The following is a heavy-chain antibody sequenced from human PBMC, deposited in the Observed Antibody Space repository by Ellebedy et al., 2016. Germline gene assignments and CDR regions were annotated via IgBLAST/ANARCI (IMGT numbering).Heavy chain of an antibody. J-gene: IGHJ4*02. CDR1: GDSISSSLSY. CDR2: IYFSGRT. CDR3: ASDDYGSGSYYRV. V-gene: IGHV4-39*07. Sequence: SETLSLTXTVSGDSISSSLSYWGWVRQPPGKGLEWIGSIYFSGRTYYNPSLRSRVGISVDTSKSQFSLRLTSVTAADTAVYYCASDDYGSGSYYRVWGQGTLVTVSA. D-gene: IGHD3-10*01.